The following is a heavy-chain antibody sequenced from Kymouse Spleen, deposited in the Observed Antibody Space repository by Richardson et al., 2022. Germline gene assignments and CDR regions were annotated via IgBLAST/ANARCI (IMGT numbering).Heavy chain of an antibody. CDR1: GGSFSGYY. CDR3: AREGGMTTRGYYGMDV. J-gene: IGHJ6*02. CDR2: INHSGST. V-gene: IGHV4-34*01. D-gene: IGHD4-11,IGHD4-11*01. Sequence: QVQLQQWGAGLLKPSETLSLTCAVYGGSFSGYYWSWIRQPPGKGLEWIGEINHSGSTNYNPSLKSRVTISVDTSKNQFSLKLSSVTAADTAVYYCAREGGMTTRGYYGMDVWGQGTTVTVSS.